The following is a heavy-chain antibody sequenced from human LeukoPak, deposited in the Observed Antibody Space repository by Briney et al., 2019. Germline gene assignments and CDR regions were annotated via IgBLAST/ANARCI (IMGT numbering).Heavy chain of an antibody. Sequence: PGGSLRLSCAASGFTFSSYSMNWVRQAPGKGLEWVSYISSSSSTIYYADSVKGRFTISRDNAKNSLYLQMNSLRAEGTAVYYCARSQTHYYYYYGMDVWGQGTTVTVSS. V-gene: IGHV3-48*01. CDR2: ISSSSSTI. CDR3: ARSQTHYYYYYGMDV. CDR1: GFTFSSYS. J-gene: IGHJ6*02.